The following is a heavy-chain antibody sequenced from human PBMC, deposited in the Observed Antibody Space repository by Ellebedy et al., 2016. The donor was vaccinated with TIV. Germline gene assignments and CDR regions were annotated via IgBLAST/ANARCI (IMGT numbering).Heavy chain of an antibody. Sequence: GESLKISCAASGFTFSSYWMHWVRQAPGKGLVWVSRINSDGSSTSYADSVKGRFTIYRDNAKNSLYLQMNSLRAEDTAVYYCARGKGSVWGQGTTVTVSS. CDR2: INSDGSST. CDR1: GFTFSSYW. CDR3: ARGKGSV. V-gene: IGHV3-74*01. D-gene: IGHD3-10*01. J-gene: IGHJ6*02.